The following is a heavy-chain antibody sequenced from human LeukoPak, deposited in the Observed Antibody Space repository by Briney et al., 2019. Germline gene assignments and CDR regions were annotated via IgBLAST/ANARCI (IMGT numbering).Heavy chain of an antibody. CDR2: ISSSDSST. CDR3: ARETRGHYYDSSGPDH. J-gene: IGHJ5*02. CDR1: GFTFRSYE. V-gene: IGHV3-48*03. D-gene: IGHD3-22*01. Sequence: GGSLRLSCAATGFTFRSYEMNWVRQAPGKGLEWVSYISSSDSSTHYADSVKGRFTISRDNAKNSLYLQMNSLRVEDMGVYYCARETRGHYYDSSGPDHWGQGTLVTVSS.